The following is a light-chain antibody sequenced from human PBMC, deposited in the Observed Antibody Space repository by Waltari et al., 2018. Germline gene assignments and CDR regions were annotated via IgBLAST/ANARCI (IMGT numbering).Light chain of an antibody. CDR2: AAS. J-gene: IGKJ1*01. CDR3: QQYGSSPWT. V-gene: IGKV3-20*01. Sequence: SCRASRSVSYNYLAWYQQKPGQAPRLLIYAASSRATGIPDRFSGSGSGTDFTLTITRVEPEDFAVYYCQQYGSSPWTFGQGTKVDIK. CDR1: RSVSYNY.